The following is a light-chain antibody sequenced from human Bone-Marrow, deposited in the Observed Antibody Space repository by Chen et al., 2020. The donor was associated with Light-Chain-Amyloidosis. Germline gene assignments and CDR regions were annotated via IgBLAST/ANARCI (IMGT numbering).Light chain of an antibody. CDR2: DVS. CDR3: SSYTSSSVV. CDR1: SSDVGGYNY. J-gene: IGLJ2*01. Sequence: QSALTQPAAVSGSPGQSITISCPGPSSDVGGYNYVSWYQQHPGKAPKLMIYDVSNRPSGVSNRFSGSKSGNTASLTISGLQAEDEADYYCSSYTSSSVVFGGGTKLTVL. V-gene: IGLV2-14*03.